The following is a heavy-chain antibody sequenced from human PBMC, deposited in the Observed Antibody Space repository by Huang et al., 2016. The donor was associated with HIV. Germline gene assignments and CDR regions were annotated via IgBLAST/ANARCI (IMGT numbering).Heavy chain of an antibody. CDR3: AREVMTSFGGPFDP. CDR1: RGSLSGYS. CDR2: INYGGTI. V-gene: IGHV4-34*01. Sequence: QVQLYQWGAGLLRPSETLSLTCAVYRGSLSGYSWSWIRQSPEKGLEWIGEINYGGTINYNPSLKSRVTISVDTSKKQLSLKLKSVTAADTAVYYCAREVMTSFGGPFDPWGQGTLVAVSS. D-gene: IGHD3-16*01. J-gene: IGHJ5*02.